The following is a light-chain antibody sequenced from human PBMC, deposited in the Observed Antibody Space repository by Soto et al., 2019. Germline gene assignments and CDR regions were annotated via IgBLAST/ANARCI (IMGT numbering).Light chain of an antibody. V-gene: IGKV1-33*01. CDR1: QDISNY. CDR2: DAS. J-gene: IGKJ4*01. Sequence: DIQMTQSPSSLSASVGDRVTITCQASQDISNYLNWYQQKPGKAPKLLIYDASNLETGVPSRFSGSGSGTDFTFTISSLQPEDIATYYCQQYDLPLTFGGGTKVDIK. CDR3: QQYDLPLT.